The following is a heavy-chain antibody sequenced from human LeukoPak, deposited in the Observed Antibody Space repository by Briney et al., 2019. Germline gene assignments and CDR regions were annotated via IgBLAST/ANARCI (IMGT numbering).Heavy chain of an antibody. D-gene: IGHD2/OR15-2a*01. Sequence: SETLSLTCAVYGGSFSGYYWSWIRQPPGKGLEWIGEINHSGSTNYNPSLKSRVTISVDTSKNQFPLKLSSVTAADTAVYYCARGINYVQVWGQGTLVTVSS. CDR3: ARGINYVQV. J-gene: IGHJ4*02. CDR1: GGSFSGYY. V-gene: IGHV4-34*01. CDR2: INHSGST.